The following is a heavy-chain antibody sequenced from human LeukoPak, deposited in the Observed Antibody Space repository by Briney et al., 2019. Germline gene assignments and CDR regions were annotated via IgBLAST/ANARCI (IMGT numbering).Heavy chain of an antibody. J-gene: IGHJ4*02. CDR3: ARGSDGDYGGVY. Sequence: ASVKVSCKASGYTFTGYYIHWVRQAPGQGLEWMGGIIPIFGTANYAQKFQGRVTITADESTSTAYMELSSLRSEDTAVYYCARGSDGDYGGVYWGQGTLVTVSS. CDR1: GYTFTGYY. D-gene: IGHD4-17*01. CDR2: IIPIFGTA. V-gene: IGHV1-69*13.